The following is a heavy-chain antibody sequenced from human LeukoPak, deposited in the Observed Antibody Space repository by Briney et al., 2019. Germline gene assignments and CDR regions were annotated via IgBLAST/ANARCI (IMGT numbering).Heavy chain of an antibody. D-gene: IGHD3-16*01. CDR3: ARETSQKGAHYMDV. CDR2: VHDSGRT. CDR1: SGSIDSYY. V-gene: IGHV4-59*01. Sequence: SETLSLTCSVSSGSIDSYYWSWIRQPPGKGLEWIGYVHDSGRTNYNPSLRSRVTISVDTSKNQFSLKVSSVTAADTAVYYCARETSQKGAHYMDVWGKGTTVTISS. J-gene: IGHJ6*03.